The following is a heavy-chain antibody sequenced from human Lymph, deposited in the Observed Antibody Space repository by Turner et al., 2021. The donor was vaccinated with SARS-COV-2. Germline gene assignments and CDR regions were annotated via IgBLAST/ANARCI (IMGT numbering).Heavy chain of an antibody. V-gene: IGHV4-39*01. J-gene: IGHJ4*02. CDR1: GGSISSSSHY. CDR3: ARLVRRAEYYFDY. CDR2: IYYSGSN. Sequence: QLPLQESGPGLVKPSGTLSLTCTVSGGSISSSSHYWGWIRQPPGRGLEWIGHIYYSGSNYYNPSLKSRVTISVDTSKNQFSLKLSSVTAADTAVYYCARLVRRAEYYFDYWGQGTLVTVSS. D-gene: IGHD3-10*01.